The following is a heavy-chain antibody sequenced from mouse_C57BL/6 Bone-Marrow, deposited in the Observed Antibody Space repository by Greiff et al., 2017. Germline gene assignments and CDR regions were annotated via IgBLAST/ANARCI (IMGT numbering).Heavy chain of an antibody. Sequence: EVKLMESGEGLVKPGGSLKLSCAASGFTFSSYAMSWVRQTPEKRLEWVAYISSGGDYLYYADTLKGRFTISRDNARNTLDLQMSSLKSEDTAMYYCTRAPNWYFDVCGTGTTVTVSA. CDR3: TRAPNWYFDV. CDR1: GFTFSSYA. J-gene: IGHJ1*03. CDR2: ISSGGDYL. V-gene: IGHV5-9-1*02.